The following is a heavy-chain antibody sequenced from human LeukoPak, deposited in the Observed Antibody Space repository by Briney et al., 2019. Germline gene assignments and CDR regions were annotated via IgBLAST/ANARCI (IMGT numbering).Heavy chain of an antibody. CDR3: ARCSDKYGDYGHY. CDR2: ISYDGTNK. D-gene: IGHD4-17*01. V-gene: IGHV3-30-3*01. J-gene: IGHJ4*02. CDR1: GFTFSSYA. Sequence: GGSLRLPCAASGFTFSSYAMHWVRQAPGKGLEWVAVISYDGTNKHYADSVKGRFTISRDNSKNTLYLQMDSLRTEDTAMYYCARCSDKYGDYGHYWGQGTLVTVSS.